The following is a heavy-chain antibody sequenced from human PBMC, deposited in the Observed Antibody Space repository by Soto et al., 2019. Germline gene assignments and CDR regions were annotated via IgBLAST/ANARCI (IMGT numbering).Heavy chain of an antibody. Sequence: SETLSLTCTVSGDSMTKYYWSWIRQSAGKGLERIGRIYTSGSTNYNPSLKSRVTMSIDTSNKHFSLSLKSVTAADTAVYYCARTVGAAYYFDFWGQGALVTVSS. CDR2: IYTSGST. J-gene: IGHJ4*02. CDR1: GDSMTKYY. CDR3: ARTVGAAYYFDF. V-gene: IGHV4-4*07. D-gene: IGHD1-26*01.